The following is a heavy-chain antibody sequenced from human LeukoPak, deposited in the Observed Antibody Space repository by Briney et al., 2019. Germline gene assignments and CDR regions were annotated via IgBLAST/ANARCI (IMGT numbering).Heavy chain of an antibody. CDR1: GGSINSYY. J-gene: IGHJ4*02. CDR2: IYSSGST. CDR3: ARDGKATVVTM. V-gene: IGHV4-4*07. D-gene: IGHD4-23*01. Sequence: SETLSLTCTVSGGSINSYYWSWIRQPAGKGLAWIGRIYSSGSTNYNPSLKSRVSMSVDTSKNQFSLKLTSVTAADTAVYYCARDGKATVVTMWGQGILVTVSS.